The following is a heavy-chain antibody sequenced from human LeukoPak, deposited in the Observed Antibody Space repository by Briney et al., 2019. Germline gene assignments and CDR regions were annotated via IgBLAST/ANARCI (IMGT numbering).Heavy chain of an antibody. CDR3: ARGQTYYYGSGSLDY. V-gene: IGHV3-11*01. D-gene: IGHD3-10*01. Sequence: PGGSLRLSCAASGFTFSDYYMSWIRQAPGKGLEWVSYIISSGSTIYYADSVKGRFTISRDKAKNSLYLQMNSLRAEDTAVYYCARGQTYYYGSGSLDYWGQGTLVTVSS. CDR1: GFTFSDYY. J-gene: IGHJ4*02. CDR2: IISSGSTI.